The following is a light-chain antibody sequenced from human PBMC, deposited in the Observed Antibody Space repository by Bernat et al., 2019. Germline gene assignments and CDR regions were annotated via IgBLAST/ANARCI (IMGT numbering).Light chain of an antibody. CDR1: QFISNS. CDR2: AAS. Sequence: DIQMTQSPSSLSASVGDRVTITCRASQFISNSLAWYQQKPGEVPKLLIYAASTLHSGVPSRFSGSRSGTDFTLTISNLQPEDAATYYCHKYNSALWTFGQGTKVEVK. CDR3: HKYNSALWT. V-gene: IGKV1-27*01. J-gene: IGKJ1*01.